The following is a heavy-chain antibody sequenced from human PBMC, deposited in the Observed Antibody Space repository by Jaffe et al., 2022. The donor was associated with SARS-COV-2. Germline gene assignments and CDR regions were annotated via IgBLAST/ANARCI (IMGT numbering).Heavy chain of an antibody. CDR3: ARRIRGYSPGGRFDP. CDR1: GGSFSGYY. J-gene: IGHJ5*02. CDR2: INHSGST. Sequence: QVQLQQWGAGLLKPSETLSLTCAVYGGSFSGYYWSWIRQPPGKGLEWIGEINHSGSTNYNPSLKSRVTISVDTSKNQFSLKLSSVTAADTAVYYCARRIRGYSPGGRFDPWGQGTLVTVSS. D-gene: IGHD5-18*01. V-gene: IGHV4-34*01.